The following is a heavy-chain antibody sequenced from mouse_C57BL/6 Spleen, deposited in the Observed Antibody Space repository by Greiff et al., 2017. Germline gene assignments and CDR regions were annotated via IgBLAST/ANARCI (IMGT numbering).Heavy chain of an antibody. Sequence: QVQLQQSGAELVRPGTSVKMSCKASGYTFTNYWIGWAKQRPGHGLEWIGDIYPGGGYTHSNEKFKGKATLTADKSSSTAYMQFSSLTSEDSAIYYCARKAYGSSGWFAYWGQGTLVTVSA. CDR1: GYTFTNYW. D-gene: IGHD1-1*01. CDR3: ARKAYGSSGWFAY. CDR2: IYPGGGYT. V-gene: IGHV1-63*01. J-gene: IGHJ3*01.